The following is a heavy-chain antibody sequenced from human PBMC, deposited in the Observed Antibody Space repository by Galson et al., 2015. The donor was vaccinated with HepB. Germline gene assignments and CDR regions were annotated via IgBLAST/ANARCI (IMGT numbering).Heavy chain of an antibody. Sequence: SLRLSCAASGFTFSNYGMHWFRQAPGKGLEWLAFIWYDGSNKGHADSVRGRFSISRDNFENTLYLQMNSLRAEDTAVYYCTRRGCVGDADCYNAFDKWGQGTTVTVSS. CDR2: IWYDGSNK. CDR3: TRRGCVGDADCYNAFDK. J-gene: IGHJ3*02. V-gene: IGHV3-33*08. D-gene: IGHD2-21*01. CDR1: GFTFSNYG.